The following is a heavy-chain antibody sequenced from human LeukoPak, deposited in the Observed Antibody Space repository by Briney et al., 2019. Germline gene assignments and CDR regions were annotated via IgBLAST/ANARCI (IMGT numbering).Heavy chain of an antibody. D-gene: IGHD3-3*01. CDR1: GYTFTSYG. Sequence: SVKVSCKASGYTFTSYGISWVRQAPGQGLEWMGGIIPIFGTANYAQKFQGRVTITTDESTSTAYMELSSLRSEDTAVYYCARAPYDFWSGYYPSEGYYYYMDVWGKGTTVTVSS. CDR3: ARAPYDFWSGYYPSEGYYYYMDV. V-gene: IGHV1-69*05. CDR2: IIPIFGTA. J-gene: IGHJ6*03.